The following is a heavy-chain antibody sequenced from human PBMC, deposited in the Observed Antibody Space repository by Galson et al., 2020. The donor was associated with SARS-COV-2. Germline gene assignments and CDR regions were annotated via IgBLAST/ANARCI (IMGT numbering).Heavy chain of an antibody. CDR2: ISHSGGT. CDR1: GTSISSGSYS. D-gene: IGHD4-17*01. J-gene: IGHJ3*02. V-gene: IGHV4-30-2*01. CDR3: ARLHYGEYAPEAFDI. Sequence: SQTLSLASDASGTSISSGSYSRTWNRQPPGKGLAWTGYISHSGGTYYNPSLKSRVTISGDRSKNQFSLRLSSVTAAYTAVYYFARLHYGEYAPEAFDIWGPGTRVT.